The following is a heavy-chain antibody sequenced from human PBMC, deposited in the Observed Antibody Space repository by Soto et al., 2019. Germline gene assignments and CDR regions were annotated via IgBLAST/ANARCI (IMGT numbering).Heavy chain of an antibody. CDR2: IGTDSNT. CDR3: VRKNPGTRPFDY. J-gene: IGHJ4*01. V-gene: IGHV3-23*01. CDR1: GFTFDTYA. Sequence: GRSLRLSCAASGFTFDTYAMNWVRQAPGKGLAWVSAIGTDSNTYYADSVKGRFTISRDNSRTTLYLQMNSLRAEDTALYYCVRKNPGTRPFDYWGQGTLVTVSS.